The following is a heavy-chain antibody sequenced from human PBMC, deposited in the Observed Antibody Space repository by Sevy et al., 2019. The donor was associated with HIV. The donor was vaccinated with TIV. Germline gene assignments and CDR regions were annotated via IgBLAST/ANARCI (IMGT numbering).Heavy chain of an antibody. D-gene: IGHD5-12*01. Sequence: ASVKVSCKSSGYTFTTHGLSWVRQAPGQGLEWMGWMSPYNGDTNYAQKFQGRVTMAADTSTSTAYMELKSLRSGDTAVYYCAVHMATSFDHWGQGTLATVSS. V-gene: IGHV1-18*01. CDR3: AVHMATSFDH. J-gene: IGHJ4*02. CDR1: GYTFTTHG. CDR2: MSPYNGDT.